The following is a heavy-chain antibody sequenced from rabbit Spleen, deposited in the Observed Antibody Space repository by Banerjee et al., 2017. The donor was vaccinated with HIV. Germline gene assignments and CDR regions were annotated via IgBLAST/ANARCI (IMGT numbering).Heavy chain of an antibody. V-gene: IGHV1S45*01. J-gene: IGHJ4*01. D-gene: IGHD1-1*01. CDR1: GFSFSSSYY. Sequence: QEQLEESGGGLVKPGGTLTLTCKASGFSFSSSYYMCWVRQAPGKGLEWIACINASTGKPVYATWAKGRFTISRTSSTTVTLRMTSLTAADRATYFCARDLVGVIGWNFYLWGPGTLVTVS. CDR2: INASTGKP. CDR3: ARDLVGVIGWNFYL.